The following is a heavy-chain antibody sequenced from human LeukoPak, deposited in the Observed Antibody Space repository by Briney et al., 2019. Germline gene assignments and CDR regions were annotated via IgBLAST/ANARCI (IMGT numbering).Heavy chain of an antibody. J-gene: IGHJ6*02. CDR1: GYTFTSYD. D-gene: IGHD3-10*01. Sequence: GASVTVSCRASGYTFTSYDINWVRQATGQGLEWMGWMNPNSGNTGYAQKFQGRVTMTRNTSISTAYMELSSLRSEDTAVYYCATSRSGRAGRARYYYYYGMDLWGQGTTVTLPS. CDR2: MNPNSGNT. CDR3: ATSRSGRAGRARYYYYYGMDL. V-gene: IGHV1-8*01.